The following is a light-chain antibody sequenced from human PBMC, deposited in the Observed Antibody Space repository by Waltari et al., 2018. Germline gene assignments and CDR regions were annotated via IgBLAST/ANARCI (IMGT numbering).Light chain of an antibody. CDR2: DAS. CDR1: QYVDTY. J-gene: IGKJ5*01. Sequence: EIVLTQSPATLSLSPGDRATLSCRASQYVDTYLAWYQQRPGQPPRLLIYDASHRATGIPARFGGSVSGTDFTLTITSLEPEDFALYYCQQRLDWPLTFGQGTRLDI. CDR3: QQRLDWPLT. V-gene: IGKV3-11*01.